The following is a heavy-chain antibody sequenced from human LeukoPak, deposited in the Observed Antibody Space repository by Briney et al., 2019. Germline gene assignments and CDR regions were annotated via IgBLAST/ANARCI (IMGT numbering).Heavy chain of an antibody. CDR1: GFTFSSYS. Sequence: GGSLRLSCAASGFTFSSYSMNWVRQAPGKGLEWVSSISSSSSYIYYADSVKGRFTISRDNAKNSLYLQMNSLRAEDTAVYYCARDQGWYDFDYWGQGTLVTVSS. D-gene: IGHD6-19*01. CDR3: ARDQGWYDFDY. CDR2: ISSSSSYI. V-gene: IGHV3-21*01. J-gene: IGHJ4*02.